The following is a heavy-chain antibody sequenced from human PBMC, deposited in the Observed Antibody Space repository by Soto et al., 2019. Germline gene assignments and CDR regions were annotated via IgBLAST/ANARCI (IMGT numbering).Heavy chain of an antibody. V-gene: IGHV1-18*01. CDR2: ISGYNGDT. D-gene: IGHD6-19*01. CDR3: ARVLYSSGWYFAFNI. Sequence: ASVKVSCKASGYTFTNFGIGWVRQAPGQGLEWMGWISGYNGDTSYAQKFQGRVTMTTDRSTGTAYMDLRSLRSDDTAVYYCARVLYSSGWYFAFNIWGQGTMVTVSS. J-gene: IGHJ3*02. CDR1: GYTFTNFG.